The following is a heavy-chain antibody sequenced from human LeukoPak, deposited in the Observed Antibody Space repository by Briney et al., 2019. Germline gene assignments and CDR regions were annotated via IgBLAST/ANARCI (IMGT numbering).Heavy chain of an antibody. Sequence: ASETLSLTCAVSGGSISSYYWTWIWQPPGKGLEWVGYIQNSAIYRAKIKSSPSLQSRVSLSIDTSKNQVSLTVNSVTAADTAVYYCARLSSTLYYSMDVWGPGTAVTVSS. CDR1: GGSISSYY. CDR2: IQNSAIYRAKI. CDR3: ARLSSTLYYSMDV. D-gene: IGHD6-6*01. V-gene: IGHV4-59*08. J-gene: IGHJ6*02.